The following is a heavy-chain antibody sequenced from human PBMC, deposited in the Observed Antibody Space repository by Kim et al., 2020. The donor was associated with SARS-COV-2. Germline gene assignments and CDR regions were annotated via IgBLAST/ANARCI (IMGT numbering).Heavy chain of an antibody. J-gene: IGHJ4*02. CDR3: ARDGAVASLIRIDY. Sequence: AQKFQGRVTMTRDTSTSTVYMELSSLRSEDTAVYYCARDGAVASLIRIDYWGQGTLVTVSS. D-gene: IGHD6-19*01. V-gene: IGHV1-46*01.